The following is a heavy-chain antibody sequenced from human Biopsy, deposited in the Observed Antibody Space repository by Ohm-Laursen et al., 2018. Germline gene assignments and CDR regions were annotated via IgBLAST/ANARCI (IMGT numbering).Heavy chain of an antibody. Sequence: PSVTASCKASAGTFINYAISWVRQPPGQGLEWMGGIIPMFGTANYAQMFQGRVTISADESTSTSYMELSSLTTEDTAIYYCARGPHSGSHSCFDYWGRGTLVTVSS. CDR2: IIPMFGTA. V-gene: IGHV1-69*13. D-gene: IGHD1-26*01. J-gene: IGHJ4*02. CDR1: AGTFINYA. CDR3: ARGPHSGSHSCFDY.